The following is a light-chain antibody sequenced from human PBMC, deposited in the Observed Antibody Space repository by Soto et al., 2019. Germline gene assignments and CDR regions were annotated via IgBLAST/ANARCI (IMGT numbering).Light chain of an antibody. Sequence: EIVLTQSPATLSLSPGERGTLSCRASQSVSSHLAWYQQKPGQAPRLLIYDASKRPTGITARFSGSGSGTHFTLTISRLEPEDSAVYYCQQRSDRLPITYGQGTRLEIK. CDR2: DAS. V-gene: IGKV3-11*01. CDR1: QSVSSH. J-gene: IGKJ5*01. CDR3: QQRSDRLPIT.